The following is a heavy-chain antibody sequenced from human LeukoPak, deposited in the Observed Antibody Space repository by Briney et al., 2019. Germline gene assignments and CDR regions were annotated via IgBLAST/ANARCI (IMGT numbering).Heavy chain of an antibody. J-gene: IGHJ4*02. V-gene: IGHV3-23*01. CDR2: IGASGDNT. CDR3: ARGEGYGDYPIDY. D-gene: IGHD4-17*01. Sequence: TGGSLRLSCAASGFVFSNFGMTWVRQAPGKGLEWVSTIGASGDNTNYADSVKGRFTISRDNSKNTLDLQMNSLRAEDTALYYCARGEGYGDYPIDYWGQGNLVTVSS. CDR1: GFVFSNFG.